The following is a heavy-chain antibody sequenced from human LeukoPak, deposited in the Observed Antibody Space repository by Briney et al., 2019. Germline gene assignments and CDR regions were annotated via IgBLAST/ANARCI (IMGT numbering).Heavy chain of an antibody. D-gene: IGHD4-17*01. J-gene: IGHJ4*02. CDR2: ISSDSSYI. V-gene: IGHV3-21*01. CDR1: GFTFRNVW. CDR3: VRGSYGAYDY. Sequence: GGSLRLSCAASGFTFRNVWMSWVRQAPGKGLEWVSSISSDSSYIYYADAVHGRFTVSRDNAKYSLYLQMNSLRAEDTAVYYCVRGSYGAYDYWGQGSLVTVSS.